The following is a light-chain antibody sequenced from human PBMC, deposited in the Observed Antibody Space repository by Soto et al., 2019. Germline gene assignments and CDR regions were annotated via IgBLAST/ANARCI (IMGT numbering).Light chain of an antibody. Sequence: EIVLTQSPATLSLSPGERATLSCRASQSVTSYLAWYQQKPGQAPRLVISGASSRTSGIPDRFSAGGSGTDFTLTISRLEPEDFAVYYCQQYNNWPQTFGQGTKVDI. V-gene: IGKV3-11*01. J-gene: IGKJ1*01. CDR3: QQYNNWPQT. CDR1: QSVTSY. CDR2: GAS.